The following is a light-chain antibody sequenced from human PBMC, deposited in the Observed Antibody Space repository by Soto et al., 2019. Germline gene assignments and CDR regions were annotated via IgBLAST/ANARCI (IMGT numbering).Light chain of an antibody. CDR3: QQYGSSPLT. CDR2: GAS. J-gene: IGKJ1*01. Sequence: ETVLTQSLGTLSLSPGEGATLSCRASQSITSNYLAWYQQKPGQAPRLLIYGASSRATGIPDRFSGSGSGTVFTLTISRLVPEDFAVYYCQQYGSSPLTFGQGTKVDIK. V-gene: IGKV3-20*01. CDR1: QSITSNY.